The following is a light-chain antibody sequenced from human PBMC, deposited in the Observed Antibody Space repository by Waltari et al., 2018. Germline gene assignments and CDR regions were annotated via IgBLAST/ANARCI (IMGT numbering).Light chain of an antibody. CDR2: AAS. CDR1: QGISSY. J-gene: IGKJ1*01. CDR3: LQDYIYPWT. V-gene: IGKV1-9*01. Sequence: DIQLTQSPSFLSASVGDRVTITCRASQGISSYLSWYQQKPGRAPKLLIYAASNLQSGVPSRFSGSGSETEFTLAIRSLQTEDFATYYCLQDYIYPWTFGQGTKVEIK.